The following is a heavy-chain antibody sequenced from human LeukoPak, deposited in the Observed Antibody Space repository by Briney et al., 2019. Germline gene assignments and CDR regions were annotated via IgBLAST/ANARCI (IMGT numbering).Heavy chain of an antibody. J-gene: IGHJ4*01. CDR3: AEDQKLQPFHY. V-gene: IGHV3-7*01. Sequence: PGGSLRLSCEGSGFTFSKYWMTWVRQAPEKGLEWVANIKPSGSEKHYADPAEGRFTISRDNAKNTLYLQMDSLRPEDTSVYYCAEDQKLQPFHYWGHGTLVTVSS. CDR1: GFTFSKYW. D-gene: IGHD2-15*01. CDR2: IKPSGSEK.